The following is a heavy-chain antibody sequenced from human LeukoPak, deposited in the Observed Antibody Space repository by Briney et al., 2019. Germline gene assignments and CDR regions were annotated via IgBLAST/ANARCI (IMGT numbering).Heavy chain of an antibody. D-gene: IGHD3-9*01. J-gene: IGHJ4*02. CDR3: AKWGDYDVLTGYYVSDF. V-gene: IGHV3-23*01. Sequence: QPGASLRLSCAASGFIFSNYAMYWVRQAPGKGLEWVSAISGRSGSTYYADSVKGRFTISRDSSKNTLYLQMNSLRADDTAVYYCAKWGDYDVLTGYYVSDFRGQGTLVTVSS. CDR1: GFIFSNYA. CDR2: ISGRSGST.